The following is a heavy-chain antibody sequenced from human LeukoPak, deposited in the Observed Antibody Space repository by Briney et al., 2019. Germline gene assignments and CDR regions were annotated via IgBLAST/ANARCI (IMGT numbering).Heavy chain of an antibody. V-gene: IGHV4-59*01. Sequence: PSETLSLTCTVSGGSISSYYWSWIRQPPGKGLEWIGYVYYSGSTNYNPSLKSRVTISVDTSNNQFSLKLSSVTAADTAVYYCARAGSGYYPFDDWGQGTLVTVSS. J-gene: IGHJ4*02. CDR2: VYYSGST. CDR3: ARAGSGYYPFDD. D-gene: IGHD3-22*01. CDR1: GGSISSYY.